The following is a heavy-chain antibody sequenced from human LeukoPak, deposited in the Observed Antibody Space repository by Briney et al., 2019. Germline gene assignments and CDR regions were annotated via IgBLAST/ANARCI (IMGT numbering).Heavy chain of an antibody. D-gene: IGHD3-22*01. V-gene: IGHV3-30*04. Sequence: PGGSLRLSCAASGFTFSSYAMHWVRQAPGKGLEWVAVISYDGSNKYYADSVKGRFTISRDNAKNSLYLQMNSLRAEDTAVYYCAREMYDSGGYRVSYFDYWGQGTLVTVSS. CDR1: GFTFSSYA. J-gene: IGHJ4*02. CDR3: AREMYDSGGYRVSYFDY. CDR2: ISYDGSNK.